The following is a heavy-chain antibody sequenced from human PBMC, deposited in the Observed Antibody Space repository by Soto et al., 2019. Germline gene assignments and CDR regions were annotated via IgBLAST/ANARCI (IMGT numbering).Heavy chain of an antibody. J-gene: IGHJ6*02. CDR2: IYPGDSDI. CDR3: ASVAAAGTGPYYYYGMDV. V-gene: IGHV5-51*01. D-gene: IGHD6-13*01. Sequence: GASLKISCKGSGYSFNKYWIGWVRQMPGKGLEWMGVIYPGDSDIRYGPSFQGQVTISVDKTTSTAYLQWRSLKASDTAVYYCASVAAAGTGPYYYYGMDVWGQGTTVTVSS. CDR1: GYSFNKYW.